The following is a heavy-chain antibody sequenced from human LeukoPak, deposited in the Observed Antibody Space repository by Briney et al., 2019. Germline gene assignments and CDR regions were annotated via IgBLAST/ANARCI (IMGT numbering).Heavy chain of an antibody. V-gene: IGHV1-69*13. D-gene: IGHD3-22*01. CDR2: IIPIFGTA. J-gene: IGHJ6*02. Sequence: SVKVSCKASGGTFTNYVISWVRQAPGQGLEWMGGIIPIFGTANYAQKFQGRVTITADESTSTAYMELSSLRSEDTAVYYCARRGFGDYYDSSGAPPYGMDVWGQGTTVTVSS. CDR3: ARRGFGDYYDSSGAPPYGMDV. CDR1: GGTFTNYV.